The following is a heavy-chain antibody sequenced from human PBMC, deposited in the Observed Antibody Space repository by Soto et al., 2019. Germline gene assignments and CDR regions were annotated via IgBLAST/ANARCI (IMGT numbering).Heavy chain of an antibody. Sequence: QVHLVQSATEVKMPGASVKLSCKASGYTFTNYAIHWVRQAPGQRLEWMVWINAGNGHTKYSQKFQGRVTVNRDPSATTAYMELSSLRSEDTAVYYCARGRWTQTTADYYLDYWGQGTLVTVSS. CDR2: INAGNGHT. CDR1: GYTFTNYA. CDR3: ARGRWTQTTADYYLDY. D-gene: IGHD1-1*01. V-gene: IGHV1-3*01. J-gene: IGHJ4*02.